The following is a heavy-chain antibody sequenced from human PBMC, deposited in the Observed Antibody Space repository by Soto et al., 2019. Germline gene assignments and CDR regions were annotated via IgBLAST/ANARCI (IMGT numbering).Heavy chain of an antibody. CDR3: ARDLVAARKVDY. CDR1: GFTFSSYS. CDR2: ISSSSSYI. V-gene: IGHV3-21*01. D-gene: IGHD6-6*01. Sequence: EVQLVESGGGLVKPGGSLRLSCAASGFTFSSYSMNWVRQAPGKGLEWVSSISSSSSYIYYADSVKGRFTISRDNAKNSLYVQMNSLRAEDTAVYYCARDLVAARKVDYWGQGTLVTVSS. J-gene: IGHJ4*02.